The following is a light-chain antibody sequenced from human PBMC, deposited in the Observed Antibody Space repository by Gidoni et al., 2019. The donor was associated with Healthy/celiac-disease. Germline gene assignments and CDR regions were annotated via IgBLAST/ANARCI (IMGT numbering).Light chain of an antibody. J-gene: IGKJ1*01. V-gene: IGKV3-15*01. CDR1: QSVSSN. CDR2: GAS. Sequence: EIVMTQSPATLSVSPEERATLSCRASQSVSSNLAWYQQKPGQAPRLLIYGASTRATGIPARFSGSGSGTEFTLTISSLQSEDFAVYYCQQYNNWWTFXXXTKVEIK. CDR3: QQYNNWWT.